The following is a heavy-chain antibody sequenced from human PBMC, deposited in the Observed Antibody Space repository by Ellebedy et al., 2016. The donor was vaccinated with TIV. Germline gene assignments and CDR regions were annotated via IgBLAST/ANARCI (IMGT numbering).Heavy chain of an antibody. CDR1: GSTFTDYY. V-gene: IGHV1-2*02. CDR2: INPKIAYT. D-gene: IGHD2-15*01. Sequence: AASVKVSCKASGSTFTDYYIQWVRQAPGQGLEWLGWINPKIAYTTYAQKFRGRVTMTRDMSTSTVYMELTRLKSDDTAVYYCARGGDVLVPASETTLGYWGQGTLVTVSS. CDR3: ARGGDVLVPASETTLGY. J-gene: IGHJ1*01.